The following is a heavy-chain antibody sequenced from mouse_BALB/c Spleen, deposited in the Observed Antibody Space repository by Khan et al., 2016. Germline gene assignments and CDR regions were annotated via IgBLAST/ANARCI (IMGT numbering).Heavy chain of an antibody. D-gene: IGHD2-14*01. CDR1: DYTFTDFS. J-gene: IGHJ2*01. V-gene: IGHV9-2-1*01. Sequence: QIQLVQSGPELKKPGETVKISCKASDYTFTDFSMHWVKQAPGKGLKWMAWINTETGEPTYADDFKGRFAFSLETSASTAYLQINDLHTEDTATYSCARHHRYDGGVYWGPGTTLTVSS. CDR2: INTETGEP. CDR3: ARHHRYDGGVY.